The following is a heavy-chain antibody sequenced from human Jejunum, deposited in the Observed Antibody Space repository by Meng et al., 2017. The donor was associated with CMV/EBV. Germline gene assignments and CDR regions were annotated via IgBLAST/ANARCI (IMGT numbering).Heavy chain of an antibody. V-gene: IGHV3-30*02. Sequence: QVRLVGVGGGVVQPGGSLRLSCAASGFTFTTSGIPWVRQAPGKGLQWVAFIDSDGNNDHYTYSVKGRFTISRDNSKNTVFLQMDSLRPEDSAIYYCAKDIDYWGRGTLVTVSS. CDR3: AKDIDY. J-gene: IGHJ4*02. CDR2: IDSDGNND. CDR1: GFTFTTSG.